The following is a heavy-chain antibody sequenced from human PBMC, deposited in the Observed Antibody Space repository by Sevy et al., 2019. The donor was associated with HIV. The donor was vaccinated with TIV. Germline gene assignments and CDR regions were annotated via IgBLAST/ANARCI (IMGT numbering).Heavy chain of an antibody. Sequence: GESLKISCKGSGYTLTNYWIAWVCQRPGKGLEWMGIIYLGDSHTIYSPSFQGQVTISADKSISTADLPWSSLNASHSSVTYADRQTYNGVVATARSNFDSWGQGTLVTVSS. V-gene: IGHV5-51*01. CDR1: GYTLTNYW. CDR3: DRQTYNGVVATARSNFDS. D-gene: IGHD2-21*02. CDR2: IYLGDSHT. J-gene: IGHJ4*02.